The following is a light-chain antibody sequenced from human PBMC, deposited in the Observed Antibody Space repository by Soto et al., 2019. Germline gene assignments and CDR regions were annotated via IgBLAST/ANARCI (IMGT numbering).Light chain of an antibody. J-gene: IGLJ1*01. V-gene: IGLV1-44*01. Sequence: QSVLTQPPSASGTPGQRVTSSCSGGSSNIGSNTVNWYQQLPGTAPKLLIYSNNQRPSGVPDRFSGSKSGTSAPLAISGLQSEDEADYYCAAWDDSLNGHYVFGTGDQGHRP. CDR2: SNN. CDR3: AAWDDSLNGHYV. CDR1: SSNIGSNT.